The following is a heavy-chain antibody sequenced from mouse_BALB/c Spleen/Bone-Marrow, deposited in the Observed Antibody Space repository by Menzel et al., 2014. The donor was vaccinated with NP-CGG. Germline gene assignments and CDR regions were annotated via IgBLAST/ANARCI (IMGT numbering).Heavy chain of an antibody. CDR3: ARDMGLLRFDY. D-gene: IGHD1-1*01. J-gene: IGHJ2*01. Sequence: EVKLMESGGGLVQPGGSLRLSCATSGFTFTDYYMSWVRQPPGKALEWLGFIRNKANGYTTEYSASVKGRFPISRDNSQSIPYLQMNTLRAEDSATYYCARDMGLLRFDYWGQGTTLTVSS. CDR1: GFTFTDYY. V-gene: IGHV7-3*02. CDR2: IRNKANGYTT.